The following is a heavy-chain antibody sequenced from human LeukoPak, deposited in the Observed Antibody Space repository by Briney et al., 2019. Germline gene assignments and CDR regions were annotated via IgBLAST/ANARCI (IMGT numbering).Heavy chain of an antibody. V-gene: IGHV3-30*03. J-gene: IGHJ4*02. D-gene: IGHD3-10*01. CDR3: ATLGVSHFDY. Sequence: GGSLRLSCAASGFTFSAYGMHWVRQAPGKGLEWVAIISYDGTNKYYADSVKGRFTISRDNSKNTLYLQMNSLRAEDMAVYYCATLGVSHFDYWGQGTLVTVSS. CDR2: ISYDGTNK. CDR1: GFTFSAYG.